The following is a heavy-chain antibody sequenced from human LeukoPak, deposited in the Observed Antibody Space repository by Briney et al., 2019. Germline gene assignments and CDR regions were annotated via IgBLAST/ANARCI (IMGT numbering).Heavy chain of an antibody. Sequence: KPSETLSLTCSVSGGSISSDYWSWGRRPPGRGLGCVGDIYYSVRTSYNPSLKSRVTISVDTSKNQFYLRLRSATAADTAAYYRARGQTYRSGYTVPELGSAYFAYWGQGPLVTVSS. V-gene: IGHV4-59*01. CDR3: ARGQTYRSGYTVPELGSAYFAY. CDR1: GGSISSDY. J-gene: IGHJ4*02. CDR2: IYYSVRT. D-gene: IGHD5-18*01.